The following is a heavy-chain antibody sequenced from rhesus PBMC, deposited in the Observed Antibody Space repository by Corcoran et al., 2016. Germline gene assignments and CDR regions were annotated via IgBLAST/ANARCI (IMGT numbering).Heavy chain of an antibody. V-gene: IGHV4-173*01. Sequence: QLQLQESGPGLVKPSETLSLTCAVSGGSISSNYWSWIRQPPGKGLEWIGRIYGSGWSNDYNPALKSRVTNSTDPPKNQFPLKLSSVTAADTAVYYCARRYWGDEYFEFWGQGALVTVSS. D-gene: IGHD3-34*01. CDR3: ARRYWGDEYFEF. CDR2: IYGSGWSN. J-gene: IGHJ1*01. CDR1: GGSISSNY.